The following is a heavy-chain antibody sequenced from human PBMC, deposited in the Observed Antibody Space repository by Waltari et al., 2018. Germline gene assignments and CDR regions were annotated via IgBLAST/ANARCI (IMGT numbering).Heavy chain of an antibody. CDR3: EKGFRGPLAGTDYFDY. D-gene: IGHD6-19*01. Sequence: EVQLLESGGGLVQPGGSLRLSCAASGFTFTNYAMSWVRQAPGKGLEWASAITGNGVTIHDADSGKGRFTISRDNSKNTLYLQMNNLRDEDMAIYYCEKGFRGPLAGTDYFDYWGQGTLVTVSS. J-gene: IGHJ4*02. CDR1: GFTFTNYA. V-gene: IGHV3-23*01. CDR2: ITGNGVTI.